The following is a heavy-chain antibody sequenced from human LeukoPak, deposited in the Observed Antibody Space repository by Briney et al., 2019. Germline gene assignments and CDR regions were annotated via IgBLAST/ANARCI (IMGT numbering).Heavy chain of an antibody. V-gene: IGHV1-18*01. CDR3: ARAYYYDSSGYYSN. D-gene: IGHD3-22*01. CDR1: GYTFTSYG. J-gene: IGHJ4*02. CDR2: ISAYNGNT. Sequence: ASVKVSCKASGYTFTSYGISWVRQAPGQGLEWMGWISAYNGNTNYAQKLQGRVTMTPDTSTSTAYMELRSLRSDDTAVYYCARAYYYDSSGYYSNWGQGTLVTVSS.